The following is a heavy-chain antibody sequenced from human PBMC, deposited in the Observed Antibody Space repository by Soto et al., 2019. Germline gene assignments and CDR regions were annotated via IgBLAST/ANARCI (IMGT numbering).Heavy chain of an antibody. J-gene: IGHJ3*02. CDR1: GYSFTSYW. V-gene: IGHV5-51*01. Sequence: GESLKISCKGSGYSFTSYWIGWVRQIPGKGLEWMGIIYPGDSDTRYSPSFQGQVTISADKSISTAYLQWSSLKASDTAMYYCARPTGIAAAGTDAFDIWGQGTMVTVSS. CDR2: IYPGDSDT. CDR3: ARPTGIAAAGTDAFDI. D-gene: IGHD6-13*01.